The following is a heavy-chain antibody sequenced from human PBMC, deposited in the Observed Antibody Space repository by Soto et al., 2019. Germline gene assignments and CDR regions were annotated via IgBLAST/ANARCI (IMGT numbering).Heavy chain of an antibody. J-gene: IGHJ5*02. D-gene: IGHD3-10*01. V-gene: IGHV4-30-2*01. CDR2: IYHSGST. CDR3: ARGPYGSGSYYPNWFDP. CDR1: GGSISSGGYS. Sequence: PSETLSLTCAVSGGSISSGGYSWSWIRQPPGKGLEWIGYIYHSGSTYYNPSLKSRVTISVDRSKNQFSLKLSSVTAADTAVYYCARGPYGSGSYYPNWFDPWGQGTLVTVSS.